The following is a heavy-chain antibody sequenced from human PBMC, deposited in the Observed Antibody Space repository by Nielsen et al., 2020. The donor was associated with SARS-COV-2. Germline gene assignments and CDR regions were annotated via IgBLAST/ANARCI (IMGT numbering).Heavy chain of an antibody. CDR3: ARAPYSSSWYWVYDYYGMDV. Sequence: ASVKVSCKASGYTFTSYDINWVRQATGQGLEWMGWMNPNSGNTGYAQKFQGRVTMTRNTSISTAYMELSSLRSEDTAVYYCARAPYSSSWYWVYDYYGMDVWGQGTTVTVSS. CDR1: GYTFTSYD. J-gene: IGHJ6*02. CDR2: MNPNSGNT. V-gene: IGHV1-8*01. D-gene: IGHD6-13*01.